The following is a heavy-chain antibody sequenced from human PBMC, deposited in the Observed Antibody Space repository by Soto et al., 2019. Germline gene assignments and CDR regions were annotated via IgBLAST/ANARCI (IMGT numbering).Heavy chain of an antibody. CDR2: ISGSDDST. CDR3: AKDLLTTGIMVDS. V-gene: IGHV3-23*01. D-gene: IGHD4-17*01. J-gene: IGHJ4*02. Sequence: EVQLLESGGGLVQPGGSLRLSCAASGFTLSSYAMSWVRQAPGKGLEGVSIISGSDDSTYYADSVKGRFTISRDNSKNKLYLQMNSLRAEDTAIYSCAKDLLTTGIMVDSWGQGTLVTVSS. CDR1: GFTLSSYA.